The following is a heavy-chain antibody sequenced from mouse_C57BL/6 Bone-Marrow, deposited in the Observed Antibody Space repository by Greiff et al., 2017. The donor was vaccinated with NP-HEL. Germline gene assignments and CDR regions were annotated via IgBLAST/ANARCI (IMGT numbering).Heavy chain of an antibody. CDR2: IDPSDSYT. J-gene: IGHJ3*01. D-gene: IGHD2-3*01. Sequence: VQLQQPGAELVKPGASVKLSCKASGYTFTSYWMQWVKQRPGQGLEWIGEIDPSDSYTNYNQKFKGEATLTVDTSSSTAYMQLSSLTSEDSAVYYCARGGWLLSSWFAYWGQGTLVTVSA. V-gene: IGHV1-50*01. CDR3: ARGGWLLSSWFAY. CDR1: GYTFTSYW.